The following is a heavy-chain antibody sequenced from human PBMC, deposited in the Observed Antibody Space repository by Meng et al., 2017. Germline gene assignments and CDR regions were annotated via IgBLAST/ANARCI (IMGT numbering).Heavy chain of an antibody. J-gene: IGHJ4*02. CDR1: GYSISSGYN. CDR2: IYHSGST. D-gene: IGHD4-17*01. V-gene: IGHV4-38-2*01. CDR3: ARNDYGDYRIDY. Sequence: SETLSLTCAVSGYSISSGYNWGWSRQPPGKGLEWIGSIYHSGSTYYNPSLKSRVTISVDTSKNQFSLKLSSVTAADTAVYYCARNDYGDYRIDYWGQGTLVTVSS.